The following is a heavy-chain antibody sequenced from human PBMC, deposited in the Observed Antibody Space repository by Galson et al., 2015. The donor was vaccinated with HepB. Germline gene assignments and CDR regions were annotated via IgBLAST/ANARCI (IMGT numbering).Heavy chain of an antibody. Sequence: TLSLTCTVSGGSISDGGYYWSWIRQPAGKGLEWIGHLYTSGSTNYNPSLKSRVTMSVDTSQNQFSLELSSVTAADTAVYFCARDPVNPTVPFDYWGQGTQVTVSS. CDR2: LYTSGST. D-gene: IGHD4-17*01. CDR3: ARDPVNPTVPFDY. CDR1: GGSISDGGYY. J-gene: IGHJ4*02. V-gene: IGHV4-61*09.